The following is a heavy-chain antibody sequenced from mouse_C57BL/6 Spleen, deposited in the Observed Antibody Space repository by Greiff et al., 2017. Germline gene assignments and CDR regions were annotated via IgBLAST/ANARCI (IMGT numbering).Heavy chain of an antibody. D-gene: IGHD1-1*01. CDR1: GYAFSSSW. CDR3: ARDGSSPFDY. Sequence: QVQLQQSGPELVKPGASVKISCKASGYAFSSSWMNWVKPRPGQGLEWIGRIYPGDGDTNYNGKFKGKATLTADKSSSTAYMQLSSLTSEDSAVYFCARDGSSPFDYWGQGTTLTVSS. J-gene: IGHJ2*01. V-gene: IGHV1-82*01. CDR2: IYPGDGDT.